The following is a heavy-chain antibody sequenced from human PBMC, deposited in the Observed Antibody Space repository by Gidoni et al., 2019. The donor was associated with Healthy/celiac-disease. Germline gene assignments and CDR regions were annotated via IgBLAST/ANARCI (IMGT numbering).Heavy chain of an antibody. V-gene: IGHV4-34*01. D-gene: IGHD3-3*01. CDR3: ARVLRLITIFGVGFDP. CDR2: INHSGST. CDR1: GGSFSGYY. J-gene: IGHJ5*02. Sequence: QVQLQQWGAGLLKPSETLSLTCAVYGGSFSGYYWSWIRQPPGKGLEWIGEINHSGSTNYNPSLKSRVTISVDTSKNQFSLKLSSVTAADTAVYYCARVLRLITIFGVGFDPWGQGTLVTVSS.